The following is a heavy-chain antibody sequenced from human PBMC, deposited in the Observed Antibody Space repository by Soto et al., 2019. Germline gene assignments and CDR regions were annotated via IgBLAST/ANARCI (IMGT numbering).Heavy chain of an antibody. V-gene: IGHV3-7*01. J-gene: IGHJ4*02. Sequence: EVQLVESGGGLVQPGGSLRLSCAASGFTFSSYWVSWVRQAPGKGLEWVANIKQDGSEKYYVDSVKGRFTISRDNAKNSLYLQMNSLRAEDTAVYYCARDGGYSYAFDYWGQGTLVTVSS. D-gene: IGHD5-18*01. CDR3: ARDGGYSYAFDY. CDR1: GFTFSSYW. CDR2: IKQDGSEK.